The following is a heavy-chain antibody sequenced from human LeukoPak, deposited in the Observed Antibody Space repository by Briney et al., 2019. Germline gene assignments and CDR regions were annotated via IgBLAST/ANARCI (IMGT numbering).Heavy chain of an antibody. CDR1: GFTSSSYW. V-gene: IGHV3-7*03. CDR3: AREPSGDYFDY. J-gene: IGHJ4*02. D-gene: IGHD4-17*01. CDR2: IKQDGSDN. Sequence: GGSLRSSCAPSGFTSSSYWMSWVAQAPGKGLEWVANIKQDGSDNYYVDSVKGRFTISRDNAKTLLYLQINSLRAEDTAVYYCAREPSGDYFDYWGQGTLVTVSS.